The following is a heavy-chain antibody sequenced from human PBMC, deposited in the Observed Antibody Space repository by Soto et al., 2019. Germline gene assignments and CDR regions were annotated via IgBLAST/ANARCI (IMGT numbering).Heavy chain of an antibody. V-gene: IGHV4-59*01. D-gene: IGHD2-8*01. Sequence: SETLSLTCTVSGGSISSYYWSWIRQPPGKGLEWIGYIYYSGSTNYNPSLKSRVTISVDTSKNQFSLKLSSVTAADTAVYYCARLSPDCTNGVCYYYYGMDVWGQGTTVTVSS. CDR2: IYYSGST. CDR1: GGSISSYY. CDR3: ARLSPDCTNGVCYYYYGMDV. J-gene: IGHJ6*02.